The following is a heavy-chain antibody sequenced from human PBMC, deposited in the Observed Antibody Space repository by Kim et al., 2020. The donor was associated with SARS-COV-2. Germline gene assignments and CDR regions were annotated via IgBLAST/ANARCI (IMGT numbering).Heavy chain of an antibody. CDR1: GGSISSYY. V-gene: IGHV4-59*01. J-gene: IGHJ4*02. CDR2: IYYSGST. CDR3: ARGYSYGMLLRY. D-gene: IGHD5-18*01. Sequence: SETLSLTCTVSGGSISSYYWSWIRQPPGKGLEWIGYIYYSGSTNYNPSLKSRVTISVDTSKNQFSLKLSSVTAADTAVYYCARGYSYGMLLRYWGQGTLVTVSS.